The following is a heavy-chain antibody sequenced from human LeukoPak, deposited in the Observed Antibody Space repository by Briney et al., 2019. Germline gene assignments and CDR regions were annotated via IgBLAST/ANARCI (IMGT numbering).Heavy chain of an antibody. J-gene: IGHJ6*03. CDR3: ARDGRAYYYYMDV. Sequence: SETLSLTCTVSGGSISSSSYYWGWIRQPPGKGLEWIGSIYYSGSTYYNPSLKSRVTISVDTSKNQFSLKLSSVTAADTAVYYCARDGRAYYYYMDVWGKGTTVTVSS. V-gene: IGHV4-39*07. CDR1: GGSISSSSYY. CDR2: IYYSGST. D-gene: IGHD4/OR15-4a*01.